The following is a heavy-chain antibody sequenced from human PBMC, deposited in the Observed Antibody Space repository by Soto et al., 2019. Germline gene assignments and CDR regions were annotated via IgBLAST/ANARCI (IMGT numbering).Heavy chain of an antibody. V-gene: IGHV4-39*01. CDR3: ARHADSGDRELAFHI. J-gene: IGHJ3*02. Sequence: QLQLQESVPGLVKPSETLSLTCNVFGGSVSSSGYWWGWIRQPPGQGLEWIGRVFHSGSPQYNPSLSSRLTISTDTSKNQFSLRLTSVTAADTAVYYCARHADSGDRELAFHIWCQGAMVTVSS. CDR1: GGSVSSSGYW. CDR2: VFHSGSP. D-gene: IGHD3-22*01.